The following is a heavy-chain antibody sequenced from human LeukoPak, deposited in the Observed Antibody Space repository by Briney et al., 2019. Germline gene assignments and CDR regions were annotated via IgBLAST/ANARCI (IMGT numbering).Heavy chain of an antibody. V-gene: IGHV3-9*01. J-gene: IGHJ4*02. D-gene: IGHD6-6*01. CDR3: AKDREYSSPSSFDY. Sequence: GGSLRLSCAASGFTFDDYAMHWVRQAPGKGLEWVSGISWNSGSIGYADSVKGRFTISRDNAKNSLYLQMNSLRAEDTALYYCAKDREYSSPSSFDYWGQGTLVTVSS. CDR2: ISWNSGSI. CDR1: GFTFDDYA.